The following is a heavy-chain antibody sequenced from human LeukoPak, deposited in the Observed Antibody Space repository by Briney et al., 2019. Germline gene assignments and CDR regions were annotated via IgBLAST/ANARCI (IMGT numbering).Heavy chain of an antibody. CDR3: VYYGSESYLVFDH. CDR2: IKQSTYGGTT. V-gene: IGHV3-15*01. Sequence: GGSLRLSCAASGVCFSNAWMNWVRQAPGKGLEWVGRIKQSTYGGTTEYAAPVKGRFTISRDDSKNTLYLQMSSLKTVDTAVYYCVYYGSESYLVFDHWGQGTLVTVSS. D-gene: IGHD3-10*01. J-gene: IGHJ4*02. CDR1: GVCFSNAW.